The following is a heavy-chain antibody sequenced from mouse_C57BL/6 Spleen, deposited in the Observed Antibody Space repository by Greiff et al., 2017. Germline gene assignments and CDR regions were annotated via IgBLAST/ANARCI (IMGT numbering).Heavy chain of an antibody. Sequence: EVKVVESEGGLVQPGSSMKLSCTASGFTFSDYYMAWVRQVPEKGLEWVANINYDGSSTYYLDSLKSRFIISRDNAKNILYLQMSSLKSEDTATYYCARDGGQLTFDYWGQGTTLTVSS. CDR1: GFTFSDYY. CDR2: INYDGSST. CDR3: ARDGGQLTFDY. J-gene: IGHJ2*01. D-gene: IGHD3-2*02. V-gene: IGHV5-16*01.